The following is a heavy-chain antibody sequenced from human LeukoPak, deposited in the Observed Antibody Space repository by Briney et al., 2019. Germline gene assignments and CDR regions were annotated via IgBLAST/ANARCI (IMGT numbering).Heavy chain of an antibody. D-gene: IGHD2-2*01. V-gene: IGHV4-4*07. CDR3: ARDVGYCSSTSCYAEDYYYGMDV. J-gene: IGHJ6*02. Sequence: SETLSLTCTVSGGSISSYYWSWIRQPAGQGLEWIGRIYTSGSTNYNPSLKSRVTMSVDTSKNQFSLKLSSVTAADTAVYYCARDVGYCSSTSCYAEDYYYGMDVWGQGATVTVSS. CDR1: GGSISSYY. CDR2: IYTSGST.